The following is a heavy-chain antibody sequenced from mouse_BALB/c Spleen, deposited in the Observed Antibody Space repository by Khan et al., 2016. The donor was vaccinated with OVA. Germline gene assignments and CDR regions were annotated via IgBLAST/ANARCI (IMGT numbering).Heavy chain of an antibody. V-gene: IGHV3-8*02. D-gene: IGHD3-1*01. CDR3: ARSTYRDACVY. J-gene: IGHJ3*01. CDR1: GDSITSGY. CDR2: IIYTGYT. Sequence: VQLKQSGPSLVKPSQTLSLTCSVTGDSITSGYWNWIRKFPGNKLEYMGYIIYTGYTYYNPSLKSRISITRHTSKNQYYLQLNSVTDDDTATYYCARSTYRDACVYWGQGTLVTVSA.